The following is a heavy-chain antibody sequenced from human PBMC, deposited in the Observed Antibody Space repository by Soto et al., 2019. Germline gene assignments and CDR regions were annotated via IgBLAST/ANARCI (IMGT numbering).Heavy chain of an antibody. D-gene: IGHD4-17*01. CDR3: AREADYVNWFDP. Sequence: GGSLRLSCTAAECTFVGYGMNWVRQAPGKGLEWVSYISSSSSTIYYADSVKGRFTISRDNAKNSLYLQMNSLRAEDTAVYYCAREADYVNWFDPRGQGTLVTVSS. CDR2: ISSSSSTI. J-gene: IGHJ5*02. CDR1: ECTFVGYG. V-gene: IGHV3-48*01.